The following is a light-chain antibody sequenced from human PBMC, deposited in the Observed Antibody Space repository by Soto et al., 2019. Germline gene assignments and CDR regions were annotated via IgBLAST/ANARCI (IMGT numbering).Light chain of an antibody. CDR3: CSYAGSSLV. CDR2: DVN. Sequence: QSALTQPRSVSGSPGQSVTISCTGASGDIGGYNYVSCYQHHPGKAPKLIIFDVNKRPSGVPDRFSGSKSGNTASLTISGLQPEDEADHYCCSYAGSSLVFGGGTKVTVL. CDR1: SGDIGGYNY. V-gene: IGLV2-11*01. J-gene: IGLJ2*01.